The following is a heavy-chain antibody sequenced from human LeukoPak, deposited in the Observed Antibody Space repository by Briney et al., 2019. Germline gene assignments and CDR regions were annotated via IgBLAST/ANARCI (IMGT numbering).Heavy chain of an antibody. Sequence: SETLSLTCAVYGYSISSGYYWGWIRQPPGKGLEWIGSIYHSGSTYYNPSLKSRVTISVDTSKNQFSLKLSSVTAADTAVYYCARHMSQDIVLITNWGQGTLVTVSS. CDR1: GYSISSGYY. V-gene: IGHV4-38-2*01. CDR3: ARHMSQDIVLITN. J-gene: IGHJ4*02. D-gene: IGHD2-8*01. CDR2: IYHSGST.